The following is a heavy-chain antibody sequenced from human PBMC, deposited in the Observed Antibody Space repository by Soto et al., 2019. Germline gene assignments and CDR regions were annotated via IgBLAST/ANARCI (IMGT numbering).Heavy chain of an antibody. D-gene: IGHD6-6*01. CDR1: GYTLTGYY. J-gene: IGHJ6*02. CDR2: INPKSGGT. CDR3: ARDLSEYSSSSVYDYYRMTF. V-gene: IGHV1-2*04. Sequence: ASVKVSCKASGYTLTGYYIHWVRQAPVQVLEWMVCINPKSGGTNYAQKFQGWVTMTRDTSTSTAYMELIRMRSDDTAVYYCARDLSEYSSSSVYDYYRMTFLAQWTTVTVSS.